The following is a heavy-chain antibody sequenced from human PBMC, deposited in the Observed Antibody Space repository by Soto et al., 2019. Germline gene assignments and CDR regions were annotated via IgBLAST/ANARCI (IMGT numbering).Heavy chain of an antibody. V-gene: IGHV4-39*01. D-gene: IGHD3-10*01. CDR2: IYYSGST. Sequence: SETLSLTCTVSGGSISSSSYYWGWIRQPPGKGMEWIGSIYYSGSTYYNPSLKSRVTISVDTSKNQFSLKLSSVTAADTAVYYCTTQGFGGLHGLVDVWGQGTTVT. J-gene: IGHJ6*02. CDR1: GGSISSSSYY. CDR3: TTQGFGGLHGLVDV.